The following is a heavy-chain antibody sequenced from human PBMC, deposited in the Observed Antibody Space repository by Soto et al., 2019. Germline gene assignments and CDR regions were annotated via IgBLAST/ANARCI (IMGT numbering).Heavy chain of an antibody. CDR2: IYHSGST. V-gene: IGHV4-4*02. CDR1: GGSISSSNW. D-gene: IGHD3-10*02. Sequence: PSETLSLTCAVSGGSISSSNWSSSVRQPPGKGLEWIGEIYHSGSTNYNPSLKSRVTISVAKSKNQFSLQLRSVTAADTAVYYSAKNEGLMFRYYYYGMDVWGQGTTVTVSS. J-gene: IGHJ6*02. CDR3: AKNEGLMFRYYYYGMDV.